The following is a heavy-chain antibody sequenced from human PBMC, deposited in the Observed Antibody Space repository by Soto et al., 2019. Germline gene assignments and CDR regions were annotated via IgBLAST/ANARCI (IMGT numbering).Heavy chain of an antibody. CDR2: IYYSGST. Sequence: SETLSLTCTVSGGSISSGGYYWSWIRQHPGKGLEWIGYIYYSGSTYYNPSLKSRVTISVDTSKNQFSLKLSSVTAADTAVYYCARIPRGVIHYYYSMDVWGKGTTVTV. V-gene: IGHV4-31*03. CDR3: ARIPRGVIHYYYSMDV. D-gene: IGHD3-10*01. J-gene: IGHJ6*03. CDR1: GGSISSGGYY.